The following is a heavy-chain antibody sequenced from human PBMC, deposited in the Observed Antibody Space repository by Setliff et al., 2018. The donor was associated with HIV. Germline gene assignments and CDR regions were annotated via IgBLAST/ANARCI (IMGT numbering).Heavy chain of an antibody. CDR3: ARELYREWDY. CDR2: IYGGGTT. Sequence: GGSLRLSCAASGFTFSNAWMSWVRQAPGKGLEWVSVIYGGGTTHYADSVKGRFTISRDNSKNTVYLQMNSLRVEDTAVYYCARELYREWDYWGQGTLVTVSS. J-gene: IGHJ4*02. CDR1: GFTFSNAW. D-gene: IGHD3-10*01. V-gene: IGHV3-66*02.